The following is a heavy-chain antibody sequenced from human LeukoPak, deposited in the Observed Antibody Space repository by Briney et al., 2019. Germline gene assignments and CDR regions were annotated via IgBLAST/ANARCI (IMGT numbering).Heavy chain of an antibody. CDR1: GFTFSSYG. CDR3: AKESHCSGGSCSPHFDY. J-gene: IGHJ4*02. Sequence: GGSLRLSCAASGFTFSSYGMHWVRHAPGKGLEWVAVIWYDGSNKYYADSVKGRFTISRDNSKNTLYLQMNSLRAEDTAVYYCAKESHCSGGSCSPHFDYWGQGTLVTVSS. D-gene: IGHD2-15*01. V-gene: IGHV3-33*06. CDR2: IWYDGSNK.